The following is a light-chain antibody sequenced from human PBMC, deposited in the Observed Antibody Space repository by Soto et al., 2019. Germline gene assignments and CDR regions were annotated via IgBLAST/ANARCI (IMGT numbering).Light chain of an antibody. CDR3: QQYNKWPLS. CDR2: GAS. V-gene: IGKV3-15*01. CDR1: QGVSSN. J-gene: IGKJ4*01. Sequence: EIVMTQSPATLSVSPGERATLSCRASQGVSSNLAWYQQKPGQAPRLLMYGASTRATGIAARFSGSGSGTEFTLTISSLQSEDCAAYYCQQYNKWPLSFGGGTKVESK.